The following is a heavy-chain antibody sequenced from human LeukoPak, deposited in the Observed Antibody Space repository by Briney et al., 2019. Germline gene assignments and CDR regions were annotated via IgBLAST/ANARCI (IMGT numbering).Heavy chain of an antibody. CDR2: INHSGST. Sequence: SETLSLTCAVYGGSFSGYYWSWIRQPPGKGLEWIGEINHSGSTNYNPSLKSRVTISVDTFKNQFSLKLSSVTAADTAVYYCARGVGATFGNWGQGTLVTVSS. CDR1: GGSFSGYY. V-gene: IGHV4-34*01. D-gene: IGHD1-26*01. J-gene: IGHJ4*02. CDR3: ARGVGATFGN.